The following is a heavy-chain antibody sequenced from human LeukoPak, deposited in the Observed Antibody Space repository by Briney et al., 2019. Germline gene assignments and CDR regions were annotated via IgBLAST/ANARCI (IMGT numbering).Heavy chain of an antibody. V-gene: IGHV4-4*02. CDR1: ADSISSSKW. D-gene: IGHD3-10*01. CDR3: AGLGGGSGSYYNFPAEYYFDY. CDR2: IYHSGST. Sequence: SETLSLTCAVSADSISSSKWWSWVRQAPGKGLEWIGEIYHSGSTNYNPSLKSRVTISVDKSKNQFSLKLSSVTAADTAVYYCAGLGGGSGSYYNFPAEYYFDYWGQGTLVTVSS. J-gene: IGHJ4*02.